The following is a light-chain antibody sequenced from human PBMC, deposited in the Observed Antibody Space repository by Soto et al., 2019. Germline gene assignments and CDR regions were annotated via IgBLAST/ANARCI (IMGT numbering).Light chain of an antibody. J-gene: IGKJ4*01. CDR2: AAS. CDR1: QSVTSSS. Sequence: EIVLTQSPGTLSLSPGERATLSCRASQSVTSSSLAWYQQRPGQAPRLLIYAASSRASGIPDRFSGSGSGRAFILTIGRLEPEDVAVYYCQQYGYSATFGGATKVEIK. CDR3: QQYGYSAT. V-gene: IGKV3-20*01.